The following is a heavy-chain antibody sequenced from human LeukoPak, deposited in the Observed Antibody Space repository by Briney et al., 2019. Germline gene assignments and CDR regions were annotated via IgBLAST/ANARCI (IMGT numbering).Heavy chain of an antibody. V-gene: IGHV4-59*01. Sequence: PSETLSLTCTVSGGSISSYYWSWIRQPPGKGLEWLGYIYYSGSTNYNPSLKSRVTISVDTSKNQFSLKLSSVTAADTAVYYCARARIVGAPGAYDAFDIWGQGTMVTVSS. CDR3: ARARIVGAPGAYDAFDI. CDR1: GGSISSYY. D-gene: IGHD1-26*01. J-gene: IGHJ3*02. CDR2: IYYSGST.